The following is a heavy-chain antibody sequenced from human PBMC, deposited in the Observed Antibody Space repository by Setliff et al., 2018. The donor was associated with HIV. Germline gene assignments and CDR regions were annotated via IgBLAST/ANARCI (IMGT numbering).Heavy chain of an antibody. CDR1: GGSISSSSYY. CDR2: IYYSGST. J-gene: IGHJ5*02. D-gene: IGHD3-22*01. V-gene: IGHV4-39*01. CDR3: ARYRYYYDSSGYGRWFDP. Sequence: SETLSLTCTVSGGSISSSSYYWGWIRQPPGKGLEWIRNIYYSGSTYYNPSLKSRVTISVDTSENQFSLRLNSVTAADTAVYYCARYRYYYDSSGYGRWFDPWGQGTLVTVSS.